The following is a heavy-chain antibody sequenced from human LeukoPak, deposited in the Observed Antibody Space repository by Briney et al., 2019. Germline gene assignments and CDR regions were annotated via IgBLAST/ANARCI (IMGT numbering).Heavy chain of an antibody. V-gene: IGHV4-34*01. CDR3: ARGPVLDYDSGGYYYFDY. D-gene: IGHD3-22*01. CDR2: INHSGST. Sequence: SSETLSLTCAVYGGSFSDNYWSWIRQPQGKGLEWIGEINHSGSTNYNPSLKSRVTISVDTSKTQFSLKLSSVTAADTAVYYCARGPVLDYDSGGYYYFDYWGQGTLVTVSS. J-gene: IGHJ4*02. CDR1: GGSFSDNY.